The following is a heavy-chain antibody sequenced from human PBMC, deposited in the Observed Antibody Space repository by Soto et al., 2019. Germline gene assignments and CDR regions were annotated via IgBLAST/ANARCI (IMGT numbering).Heavy chain of an antibody. CDR3: ARVFVVAARFSRPHDAFDI. V-gene: IGHV1-18*01. J-gene: IGHJ3*02. D-gene: IGHD2-15*01. Sequence: ASVKVSCKASGYTFTTYGINWVRRAPGQGLEWMGRISPYLGEANYAQKLQGRVTITADKSTSTAYMELSSLRSEDTAVYYCARVFVVAARFSRPHDAFDIWGQGTMVTVSS. CDR2: ISPYLGEA. CDR1: GYTFTTYG.